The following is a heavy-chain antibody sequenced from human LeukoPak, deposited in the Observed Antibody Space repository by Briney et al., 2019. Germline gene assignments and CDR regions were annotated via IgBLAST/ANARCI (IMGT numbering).Heavy chain of an antibody. V-gene: IGHV1-46*01. CDR2: INPSGGST. J-gene: IGHJ5*02. Sequence: ASVKVSCKASGYTFTSYYMHWVRQAPGQGLEWMGIINPSGGSTSYAQKFQGRVTMTRDMSTSTVYMELSSLRSEDTAVYYCARDRLRLGYERTNLFDPWGQGTLVTVSS. CDR1: GYTFTSYY. CDR3: ARDRLRLGYERTNLFDP. D-gene: IGHD2-15*01.